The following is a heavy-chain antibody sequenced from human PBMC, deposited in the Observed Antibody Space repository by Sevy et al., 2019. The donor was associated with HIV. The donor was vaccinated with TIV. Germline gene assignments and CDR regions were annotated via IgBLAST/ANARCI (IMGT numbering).Heavy chain of an antibody. J-gene: IGHJ4*02. V-gene: IGHV4-4*07. CDR2: IYSSGYT. CDR1: GGSINNYY. D-gene: IGHD3-10*01. CDR3: AREGRIREGDDFNHDC. Sequence: SETLSLTCSVSGGSINNYYWSWIRQSAGKGLEWIGRIYSSGYTDYNPSLKSRVTVSVDTSKNQFTLKLNSVTAADTAVYYCAREGRIREGDDFNHDCWGQGTLVTVSS.